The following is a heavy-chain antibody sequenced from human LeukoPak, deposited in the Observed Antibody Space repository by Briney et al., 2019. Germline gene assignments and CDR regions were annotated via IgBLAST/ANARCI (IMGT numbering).Heavy chain of an antibody. CDR2: IIPIFGTA. CDR3: ARDGQQLVPTNAEYFQL. D-gene: IGHD6-13*01. V-gene: IGHV1-69*01. CDR1: GGTFSSHA. J-gene: IGHJ1*01. Sequence: GSSVKVSCKASGGTFSSHAISWVRQAPGQGLEWMGGIIPIFGTANYTQKFQGRVTITADESTSTAYVELSSLRSEDTAVYYCARDGQQLVPTNAEYFQLWGQGTMVTVSS.